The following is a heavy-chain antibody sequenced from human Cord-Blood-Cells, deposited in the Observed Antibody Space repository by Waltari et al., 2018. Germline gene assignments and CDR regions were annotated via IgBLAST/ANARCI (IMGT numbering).Heavy chain of an antibody. J-gene: IGHJ3*02. CDR2: MNPNSGNT. V-gene: IGHV1-8*03. CDR1: GYTFTSDA. CDR3: AREQQPGMGAFDI. D-gene: IGHD6-13*01. Sequence: QAQLVQSGAEVKKPGASVKVSCKASGYTFTSDARNWVRQATGQGLEWMGWMNPNSGNTGYAQKFQGRVTITRNTSISTAYMELSSLRSEDTAVYYCAREQQPGMGAFDIWGQGTMVTVSS.